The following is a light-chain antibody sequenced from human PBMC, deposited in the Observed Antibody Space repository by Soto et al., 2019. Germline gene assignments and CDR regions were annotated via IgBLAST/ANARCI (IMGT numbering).Light chain of an antibody. CDR3: QQYNSYSRT. V-gene: IGKV1-5*03. CDR2: KAY. Sequence: DIQMTQSPSTLSASVGDRVTITCRAIQSISSWLAWYQQKPGKAPKLLIYKAYSLESGVPSRFSGSGSGTECTLTISSLQPDDFATYYCQQYNSYSRTFGQGTKLQIK. CDR1: QSISSW. J-gene: IGKJ2*02.